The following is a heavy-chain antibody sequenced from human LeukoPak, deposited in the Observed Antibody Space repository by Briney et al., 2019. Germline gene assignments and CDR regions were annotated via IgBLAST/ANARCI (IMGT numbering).Heavy chain of an antibody. Sequence: SETLSLTCTVSGGSISSSYWSWIRQPAGKGLEWIGRFHTSGSANYNPSLKSRVSMSVDTSKNQLSLKLTSVTAADTAVYYCARGGGASPSDYWGQGILVTVSS. CDR3: ARGGGASPSDY. J-gene: IGHJ4*02. CDR2: FHTSGSA. D-gene: IGHD2-2*01. V-gene: IGHV4-4*07. CDR1: GGSISSSY.